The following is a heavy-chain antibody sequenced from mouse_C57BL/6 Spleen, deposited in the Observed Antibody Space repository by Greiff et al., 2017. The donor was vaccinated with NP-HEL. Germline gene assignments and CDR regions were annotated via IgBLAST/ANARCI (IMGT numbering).Heavy chain of an antibody. J-gene: IGHJ2*01. D-gene: IGHD4-1*02. CDR1: GFTFSNYW. CDR3: TRQLYYFDY. Sequence: EVQLQESGGGLVQPGGSMKLSCVASGFTFSNYWMNWVRQSPEKGLEWVAQIRLKSDNYATHYAESVKGRFTISRDDSKSSVYLQMNNLRAEDTGIYYCTRQLYYFDYWGQGTTLTVSS. CDR2: IRLKSDNYAT. V-gene: IGHV6-3*01.